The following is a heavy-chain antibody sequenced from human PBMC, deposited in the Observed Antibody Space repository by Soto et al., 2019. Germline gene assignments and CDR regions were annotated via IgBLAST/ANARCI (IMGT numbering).Heavy chain of an antibody. CDR2: INPSGGST. J-gene: IGHJ6*02. D-gene: IGHD3-22*01. CDR3: AKVCTGYYDRSGMDV. V-gene: IGHV1-46*01. CDR1: GYTFTSYY. Sequence: GASVKVSCKASGYTFTSYYMHWVRQAPGQGLEWMGIINPSGGSTSYAQKFQGGVTMTRDTSTSTVYMELSSLRSEDTAVYYCAKVCTGYYDRSGMDVWGQGTTVTVSS.